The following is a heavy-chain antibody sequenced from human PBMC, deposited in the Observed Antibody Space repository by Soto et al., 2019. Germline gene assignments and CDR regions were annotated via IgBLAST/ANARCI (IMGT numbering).Heavy chain of an antibody. J-gene: IGHJ6*03. Sequence: HPGGFLRLSCAASGFTFSSYAMSWVRQAPGKGLEWVSAISGSGGSTYYADSVKGRFTISRDNSKNTLYLQMNSLRAEDTAVYYCAKASPYYDFWSGYYAPYYYMDVWGKGTTVTVSS. CDR1: GFTFSSYA. V-gene: IGHV3-23*01. CDR3: AKASPYYDFWSGYYAPYYYMDV. CDR2: ISGSGGST. D-gene: IGHD3-3*01.